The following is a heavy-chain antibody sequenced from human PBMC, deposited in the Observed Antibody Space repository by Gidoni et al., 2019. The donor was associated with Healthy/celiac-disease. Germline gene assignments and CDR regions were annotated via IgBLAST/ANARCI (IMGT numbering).Heavy chain of an antibody. Sequence: EVQLVESGGGLIQPGGSLRLSCAASGFTVSSNYMSWVRQAPGKGLEWVSVIYSGGSTYYADSVKGRFTISRDNSKNTLYLQMNSLRAEDTAVYYCARALPGALTEAYDYWGQGTLVTVSS. D-gene: IGHD3-10*01. J-gene: IGHJ4*02. CDR3: ARALPGALTEAYDY. CDR2: IYSGGST. CDR1: GFTVSSNY. V-gene: IGHV3-53*01.